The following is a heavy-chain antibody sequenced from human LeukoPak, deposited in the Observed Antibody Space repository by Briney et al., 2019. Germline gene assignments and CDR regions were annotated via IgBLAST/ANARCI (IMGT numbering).Heavy chain of an antibody. J-gene: IGHJ4*02. V-gene: IGHV4-34*01. CDR3: ARGSLYYYGSGSYPLFDY. CDR2: INHSGST. D-gene: IGHD3-10*01. Sequence: SETLSLTCAVYGGSFSGYYWSWLRQPPGKGLEWIGEINHSGSTNYNPSLKSRVTISVDTSKNQFSLKLSSVTAADTAVYYCARGSLYYYGSGSYPLFDYWGQGTLVTVSS. CDR1: GGSFSGYY.